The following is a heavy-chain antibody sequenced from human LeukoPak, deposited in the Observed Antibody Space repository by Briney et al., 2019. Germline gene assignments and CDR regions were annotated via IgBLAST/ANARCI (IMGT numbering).Heavy chain of an antibody. CDR3: ASGPCEYSSSRGDYYYKVV. J-gene: IGHJ6*03. CDR1: GYTFTSND. D-gene: IGHD6-6*01. Sequence: ASVKVSCKASGYTFTSNDINWVRQATGQGLEWMGWMNPNSGNTGYAQKFQGRVTITRNTSISTAYMELSSLRSEDTAVYYCASGPCEYSSSRGDYYYKVVSGKGTTVTVSS. V-gene: IGHV1-8*03. CDR2: MNPNSGNT.